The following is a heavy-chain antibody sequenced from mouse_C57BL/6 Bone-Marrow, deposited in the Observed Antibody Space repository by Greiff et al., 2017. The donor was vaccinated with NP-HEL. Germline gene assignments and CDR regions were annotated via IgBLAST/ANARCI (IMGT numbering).Heavy chain of an antibody. J-gene: IGHJ2*01. CDR2: ISDGGSYT. D-gene: IGHD1-1*01. V-gene: IGHV5-4*01. Sequence: EVKLMESGGGLVKPGGSLKLSCAASGFTFSSYAMSWVRQTPDKRLEWVATISDGGSYTYYPDNVKGRFTISRDNAKNNLYLQMSHLTSENTAMYYCAIDHIFITTVVFDYWGQGTTLPVSS. CDR3: AIDHIFITTVVFDY. CDR1: GFTFSSYA.